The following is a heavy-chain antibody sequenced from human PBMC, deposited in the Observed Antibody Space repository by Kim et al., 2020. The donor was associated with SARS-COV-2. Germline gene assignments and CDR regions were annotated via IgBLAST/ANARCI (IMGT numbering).Heavy chain of an antibody. Sequence: VKGRFTISRDNSKNTLYLQRNSRRAEDTAVYYCAKSKRGFTMVRGVPFDYWGQGTLVTVSS. D-gene: IGHD3-10*01. J-gene: IGHJ4*02. V-gene: IGHV3-30*02. CDR3: AKSKRGFTMVRGVPFDY.